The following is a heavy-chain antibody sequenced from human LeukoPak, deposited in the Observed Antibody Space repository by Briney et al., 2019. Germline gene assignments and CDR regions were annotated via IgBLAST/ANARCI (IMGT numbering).Heavy chain of an antibody. Sequence: PGGSLRLSCAASGFTFRSYSMNWVRQAPGKGLEWVSSISSSSSYIYYADSVKGRFTISRDNSKNTLYLQMNSLRAEDTAVYYCAKPKGLRFLEWYTPDYWGQGTLVTVSS. D-gene: IGHD3-3*01. CDR1: GFTFRSYS. V-gene: IGHV3-21*01. CDR2: ISSSSSYI. J-gene: IGHJ4*02. CDR3: AKPKGLRFLEWYTPDY.